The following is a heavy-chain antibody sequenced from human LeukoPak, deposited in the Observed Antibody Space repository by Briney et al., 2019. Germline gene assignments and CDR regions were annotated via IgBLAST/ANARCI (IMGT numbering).Heavy chain of an antibody. D-gene: IGHD3-3*01. CDR3: ARMRRITIFGVVISHYYYGMDV. CDR1: GGSISSYY. J-gene: IGHJ6*02. V-gene: IGHV4-59*01. CDR2: IYYSGST. Sequence: SETLSLTCTASGGSISSYYWSWIRQPPGKGLEWIGYIYYSGSTNYNPSLKSRVTISVDTSKNQFSLKLSSVTAADTAVYYCARMRRITIFGVVISHYYYGMDVWGQGTTVTVSS.